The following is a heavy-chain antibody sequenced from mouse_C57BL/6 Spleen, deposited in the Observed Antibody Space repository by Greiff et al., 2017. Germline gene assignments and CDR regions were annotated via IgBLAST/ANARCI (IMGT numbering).Heavy chain of an antibody. CDR1: GFTFSSYA. CDR2: ISDGGSYT. V-gene: IGHV5-4*01. Sequence: VQLKESGGGLVKPGGSLKLSCAASGFTFSSYAMSWVRQTPEKRLEWVATISDGGSYTYYPDNVKGRFTISRDNAKNNLYLQMSHLKSEDTAMYYCARDGGPYWGQGTLVTVSA. CDR3: ARDGGPY. J-gene: IGHJ3*01.